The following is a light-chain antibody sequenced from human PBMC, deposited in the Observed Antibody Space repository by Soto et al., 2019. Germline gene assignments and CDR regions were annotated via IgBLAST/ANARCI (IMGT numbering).Light chain of an antibody. V-gene: IGKV1-5*01. CDR2: DAS. J-gene: IGKJ1*01. Sequence: DIQMTQSPSTLSASVGDRVTITCRAGQGISSWLAWYQQKPGKAPKLLIYDASSVESGVPSRFSGSGSGTEFTLTISSLQPDDFATYYCQQYNSYSWTFGQGTKVDIK. CDR1: QGISSW. CDR3: QQYNSYSWT.